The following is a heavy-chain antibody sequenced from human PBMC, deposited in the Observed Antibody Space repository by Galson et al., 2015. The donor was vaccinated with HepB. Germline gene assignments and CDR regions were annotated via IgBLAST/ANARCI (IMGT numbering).Heavy chain of an antibody. CDR1: GDSVSSNSAA. D-gene: IGHD3-22*01. V-gene: IGHV6-1*01. Sequence: CAISGDSVSSNSAAWNWIRQSPSRGLEWLGRTYYRSKWYNDYAVSVESRITINPDTSKNQFSLQLNSVTPEDTAVYYCARGRYDSSGYGRYYYYYYMDVWGRGTTVTVSS. CDR2: TYYRSKWYN. J-gene: IGHJ6*03. CDR3: ARGRYDSSGYGRYYYYYYMDV.